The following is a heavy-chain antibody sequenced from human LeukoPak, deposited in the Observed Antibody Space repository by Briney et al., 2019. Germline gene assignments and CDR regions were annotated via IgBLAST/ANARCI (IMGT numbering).Heavy chain of an antibody. J-gene: IGHJ5*02. Sequence: PSETLSLTCTVSGGSISSYYWSWIRQPAGKGLGWIGRIYTSGSTNYNPSLKSRVTMSVDTSKNQFSLKLSSVTAADTAVYYCARDSPWFDPWGQGTLVTVSS. CDR2: IYTSGST. CDR3: ARDSPWFDP. CDR1: GGSISSYY. V-gene: IGHV4-4*07.